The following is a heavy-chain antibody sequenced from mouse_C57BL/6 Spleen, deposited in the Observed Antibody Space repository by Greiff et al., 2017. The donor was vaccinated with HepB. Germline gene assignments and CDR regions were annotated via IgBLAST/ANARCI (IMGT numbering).Heavy chain of an antibody. CDR1: GYTFTSYW. CDR3: AYYYGSPFDY. V-gene: IGHV1-64*01. CDR2: IHPNSGST. Sequence: VQLQQPGAELVKPGASVKLSCKASGYTFTSYWMHWVKQRPGQGLEWIGMIHPNSGSTNYNEKFKSKATLTVDKSSSTASRQRSSLTSEDSAVYYCAYYYGSPFDYWGQGTTLTVSS. J-gene: IGHJ2*01. D-gene: IGHD1-1*01.